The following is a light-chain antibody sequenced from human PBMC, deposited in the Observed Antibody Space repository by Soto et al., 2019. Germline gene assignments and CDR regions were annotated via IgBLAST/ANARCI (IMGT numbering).Light chain of an antibody. CDR3: QRCHNWPLT. V-gene: IGKV3-15*01. CDR1: QSISSE. CDR2: SAS. J-gene: IGKJ2*01. Sequence: EIVMTQSPATLSVAPGERATLSCRASQSISSELAWYQQKPGQPPRLLIYSASTRATGVPARFTGSGSGSECTLTIRGLQSEDFAVYYSQRCHNWPLTCGQGTRLEI.